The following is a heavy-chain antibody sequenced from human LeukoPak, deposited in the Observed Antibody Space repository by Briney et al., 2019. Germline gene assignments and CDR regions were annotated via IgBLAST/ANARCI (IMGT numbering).Heavy chain of an antibody. J-gene: IGHJ4*02. CDR1: GFTFDDYG. CDR3: ARAQPTVTTGLDY. CDR2: INWNGGSP. V-gene: IGHV3-20*04. D-gene: IGHD4-17*01. Sequence: RPGGSLRLSCAASGFTFDDYGMSWVRQAPGKGLEWVSGINWNGGSPGYADSVKGRFTISNDNAKNFLYLQLNSLRAEDTALYYSARAQPTVTTGLDYWGQGTLVIVSS.